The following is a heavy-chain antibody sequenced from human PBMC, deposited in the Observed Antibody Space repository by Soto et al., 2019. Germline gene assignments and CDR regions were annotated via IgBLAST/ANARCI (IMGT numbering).Heavy chain of an antibody. CDR2: ISHTGST. D-gene: IGHD3-22*01. CDR1: GGSINSDDYS. V-gene: IGHV4-30-2*06. CDR3: ARDFLDDSDVPDTFDI. Sequence: QLQLQESGPGLVKPSQTLSLTCTVSGGSINSDDYSWSWIRQSPGQGLEWIGYISHTGSTYYNPSLHSRVTISVDRSKNQLALELISVTAGDTAVYYCARDFLDDSDVPDTFDIWGQGTMVTVSS. J-gene: IGHJ3*02.